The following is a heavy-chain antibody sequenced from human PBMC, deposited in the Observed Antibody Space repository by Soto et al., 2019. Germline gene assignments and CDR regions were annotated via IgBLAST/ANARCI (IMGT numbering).Heavy chain of an antibody. D-gene: IGHD5-18*01. V-gene: IGHV4-59*02. CDR2: FHFSGST. CDR1: GGSVNGYY. CDR3: ARASGYSYGYDDFFDN. Sequence: QVQLQESGPGLVKPSETLSLTCTVSGGSVNGYYWTWLRQSPTNGLEWIGSFHFSGSTKYNPSLESRLTISADPLKNQISLTLSSVTAADTAVYYCARASGYSYGYDDFFDNWGQGTLANVSS. J-gene: IGHJ4*01.